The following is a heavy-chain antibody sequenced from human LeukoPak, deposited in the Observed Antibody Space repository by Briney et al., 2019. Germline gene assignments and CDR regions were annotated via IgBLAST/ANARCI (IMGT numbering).Heavy chain of an antibody. CDR1: GYTFTSYG. V-gene: IGHV1-18*01. Sequence: ASVKVPCKASGYTFTSYGISWVRQAPGQGLEWMGWISAYNGNTNYAQKLQGRVTMTTDTSASTAYMELRSLRSDDTAVYYCARGRYYDSSGYYSAYGMDVWGQGTTVTVSS. J-gene: IGHJ6*02. D-gene: IGHD3-22*01. CDR3: ARGRYYDSSGYYSAYGMDV. CDR2: ISAYNGNT.